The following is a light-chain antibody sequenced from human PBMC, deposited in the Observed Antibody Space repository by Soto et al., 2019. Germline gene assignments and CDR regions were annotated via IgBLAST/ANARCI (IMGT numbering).Light chain of an antibody. V-gene: IGLV2-14*01. J-gene: IGLJ1*01. CDR1: SSDVGGYKY. CDR2: EVS. Sequence: QSALTQPASVSGSPGQSITISCNGTSSDVGGYKYGSWYQQHPGKAPKLMIYEVSTRPSGVSNRFSGSKSGNTASLAISGLQAEDVADYYCSSYTSSSTPYVFGTGTKLTVL. CDR3: SSYTSSSTPYV.